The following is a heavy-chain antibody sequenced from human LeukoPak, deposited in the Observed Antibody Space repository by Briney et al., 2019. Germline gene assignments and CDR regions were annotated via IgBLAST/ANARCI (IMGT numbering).Heavy chain of an antibody. J-gene: IGHJ4*02. CDR3: ALRGGYNYAYYGVY. CDR1: GFTFSSYA. V-gene: IGHV3-23*01. Sequence: GGSLRLSCAASGFTFSSYAMSWVRQAPGKGLEWVSAVSGSGGSTYYADSVKGRFTISRDNSKNTLYLHMNSLRAEDTAVYYCALRGGYNYAYYGVYWGQGTLVTVSS. CDR2: VSGSGGST. D-gene: IGHD5-18*01.